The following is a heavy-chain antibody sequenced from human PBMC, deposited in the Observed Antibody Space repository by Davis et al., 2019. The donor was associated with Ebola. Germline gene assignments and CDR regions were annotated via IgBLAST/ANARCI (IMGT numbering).Heavy chain of an antibody. Sequence: GESLKISCAASGFTFSSYEMNWVRQAPGKGLEWVSYISSSGSTIYYADSVKGRFTISRDNAKNSLYLQMNSLRAEDTAVYYCARSESGSSSWYGNYYYYGMDVWGQGTTVTVSS. CDR1: GFTFSSYE. V-gene: IGHV3-48*03. D-gene: IGHD6-13*01. CDR3: ARSESGSSSWYGNYYYYGMDV. CDR2: ISSSGSTI. J-gene: IGHJ6*02.